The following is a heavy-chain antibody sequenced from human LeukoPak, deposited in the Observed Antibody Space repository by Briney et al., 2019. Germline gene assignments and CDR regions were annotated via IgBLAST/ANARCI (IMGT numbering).Heavy chain of an antibody. CDR3: ARGRRYDGSGSSYFDY. D-gene: IGHD3-10*01. Sequence: PSETLSLTCTVSGGSISTYDWTWIRQPAGKDLEWIGRVFASGNTYYNRSFQSRVTMTVDTSKNQFSLNLRSVTAADTAVYFCARGRRYDGSGSSYFDYWGQGILVTVSS. CDR2: VFASGNT. CDR1: GGSISTYD. J-gene: IGHJ4*02. V-gene: IGHV4-4*07.